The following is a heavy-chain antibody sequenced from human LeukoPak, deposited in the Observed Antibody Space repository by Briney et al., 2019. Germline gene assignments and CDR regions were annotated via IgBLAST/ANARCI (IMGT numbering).Heavy chain of an antibody. CDR3: ARGRVRGASYYYGMDV. CDR2: ISYDGSNK. J-gene: IGHJ6*02. Sequence: GGSLRLSCAASGFTFSSFAMHWVRQAPGKGLEWVALISYDGSNKYYADSVKGRFTISRDNSKNTLYLQMNSLRADDTAVYYCARGRVRGASYYYGMDVWGQGTTVTVSS. D-gene: IGHD3-10*01. CDR1: GFTFSSFA. V-gene: IGHV3-30-3*01.